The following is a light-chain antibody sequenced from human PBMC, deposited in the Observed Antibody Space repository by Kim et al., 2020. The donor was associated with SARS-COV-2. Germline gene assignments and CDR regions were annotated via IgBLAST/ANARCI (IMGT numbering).Light chain of an antibody. CDR1: QGISDY. CDR2: AAS. J-gene: IGKJ3*01. Sequence: SVGDGVTSTCRASQGISDYLAWYQQKPGKAPKFLISAASNLQSGVPSRFSGSGSGTDFTLTISSLRPEDLATYYCQQGNSFPFTFGPGTKVDIK. CDR3: QQGNSFPFT. V-gene: IGKV1-12*01.